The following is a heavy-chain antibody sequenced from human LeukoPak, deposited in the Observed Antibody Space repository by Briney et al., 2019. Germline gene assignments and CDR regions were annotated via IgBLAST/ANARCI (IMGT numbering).Heavy chain of an antibody. CDR1: GGSISSYY. CDR2: IYYSGST. J-gene: IGHJ3*02. Sequence: SETLSLACTVSGGSISSYYWSWIRQPPGKGLEWIGYIYYSGSTNYNPSLKSRVTISVDTSKNQFSLKLSSVTAADTAVYCCARVGRDDAFDIWGQGTMVTVSS. CDR3: ARVGRDDAFDI. V-gene: IGHV4-59*01.